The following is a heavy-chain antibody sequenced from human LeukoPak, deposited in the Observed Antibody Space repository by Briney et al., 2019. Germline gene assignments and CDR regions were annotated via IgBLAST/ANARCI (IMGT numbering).Heavy chain of an antibody. CDR3: ARAANSFLEWSNVDY. J-gene: IGHJ4*02. Sequence: ASVKVSCKASGYTFTGNYMHWVRQAPGQGLEWMGWINPNSGGTNYAQMFQGRVTMTRDTSISTAYMELSRLRSDDTAVYHCARAANSFLEWSNVDYWGQGTLVTVSS. CDR2: INPNSGGT. CDR1: GYTFTGNY. D-gene: IGHD3-3*01. V-gene: IGHV1-2*02.